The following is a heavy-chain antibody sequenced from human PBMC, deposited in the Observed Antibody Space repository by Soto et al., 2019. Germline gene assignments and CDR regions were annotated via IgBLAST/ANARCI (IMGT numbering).Heavy chain of an antibody. CDR3: AKTRLYDNNDYHRDGFDV. CDR1: GFTVSGNY. J-gene: IGHJ3*01. D-gene: IGHD3-22*01. Sequence: EVQLVESGGGLIQPGGSLRLSCAASGFTVSGNYITWVRQAPGKGLEWVSGISGSGTATYYTDSVKGRFTVSRDNSKDTLFLQMNTLRVEDTAVYYCAKTRLYDNNDYHRDGFDVWGPGTVVTVSS. CDR2: ISGSGTAT. V-gene: IGHV3-23*04.